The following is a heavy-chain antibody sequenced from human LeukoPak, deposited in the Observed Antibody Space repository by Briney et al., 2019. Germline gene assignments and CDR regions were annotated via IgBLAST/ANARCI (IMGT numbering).Heavy chain of an antibody. CDR3: AREENDFWSGYSSWFAP. CDR2: ISSSGSYI. V-gene: IGHV3-21*01. Sequence: GGSLRLSCAASGFTFSSYSMNWVRQAPGKGLEWVSSISSSGSYIYYADSVKGRFTISRDNAKNSLYLQMNSLTAEDTAVYYCAREENDFWSGYSSWFAPWGQGTLVTVSS. J-gene: IGHJ5*02. D-gene: IGHD3-3*01. CDR1: GFTFSSYS.